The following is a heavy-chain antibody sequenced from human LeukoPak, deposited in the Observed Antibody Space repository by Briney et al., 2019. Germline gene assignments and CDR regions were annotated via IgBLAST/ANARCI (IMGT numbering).Heavy chain of an antibody. J-gene: IGHJ3*02. D-gene: IGHD3-16*01. CDR2: ISADNGNT. CDR3: ARRAGGAFDI. Sequence: ASVKVSCKASGYTFTTYGISWVRQAPGQGLEWMGWISADNGNTNYEQKFQGRVAMTTDTSTGTAYMELRSLRSDDTAVYFCARRAGGAFDIWGQGTMVTVSP. V-gene: IGHV1-18*01. CDR1: GYTFTTYG.